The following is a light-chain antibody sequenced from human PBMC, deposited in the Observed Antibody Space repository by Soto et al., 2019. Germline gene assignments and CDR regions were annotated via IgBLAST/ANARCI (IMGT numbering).Light chain of an antibody. Sequence: QSVLTQPASVSGSPGQSITISCTGTRSDVGGYNYVSWYQQHPGKAPKLMIYDVSNRPSGLSNRFSGSKSGNTASLTISVLQAEDEADYYCSSYTSSSTHYVFGTGTKLTVL. V-gene: IGLV2-14*01. CDR1: RSDVGGYNY. J-gene: IGLJ1*01. CDR2: DVS. CDR3: SSYTSSSTHYV.